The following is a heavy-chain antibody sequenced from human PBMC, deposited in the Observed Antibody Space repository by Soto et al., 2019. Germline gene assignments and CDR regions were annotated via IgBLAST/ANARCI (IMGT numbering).Heavy chain of an antibody. V-gene: IGHV4-59*08. Sequence: SETLSLTCTVSGGSLTSYYWSWIRQPPGKGLEWIGYIHHSGSTSYNPSLKSRVTMSVDTSKNQFSLKVSSVTAADTALYYCARQGFGQLHGLVDVWGPGTTVTVSS. CDR3: ARQGFGQLHGLVDV. J-gene: IGHJ6*02. CDR1: GGSLTSYY. CDR2: IHHSGST. D-gene: IGHD3-10*01.